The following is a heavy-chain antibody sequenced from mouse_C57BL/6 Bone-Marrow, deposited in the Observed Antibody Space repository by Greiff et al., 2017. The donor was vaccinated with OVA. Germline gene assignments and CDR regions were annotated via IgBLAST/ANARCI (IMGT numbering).Heavy chain of an antibody. CDR1: GFTFSDYY. CDR2: ISNGGGST. V-gene: IGHV5-12*01. Sequence: EVQLVESGGGLVQPGGSLKLSCAASGFTFSDYYMYWVRQTPEKRLEWVAYISNGGGSTYYPDTVKGRFTISRDNAKNTLYLQMRRLKSEDTAMYYCARHGKGYYAMDYWGQGTSVTVSS. J-gene: IGHJ4*01. CDR3: ARHGKGYYAMDY. D-gene: IGHD2-1*01.